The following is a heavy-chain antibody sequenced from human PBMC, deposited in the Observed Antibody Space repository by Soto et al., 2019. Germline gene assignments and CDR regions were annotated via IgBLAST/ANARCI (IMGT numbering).Heavy chain of an antibody. Sequence: QVQLVESGGGVVQPGRSLRLSCAASGFTFSSYAMHWVRQAPGKGLEWVAVISYDGSNQYYADSVKGRFTISRDNSKNTLYLQMNRLRVEDTAVYYCAKSGPGTAGTSLPDYWGQGALVTVSS. J-gene: IGHJ4*02. CDR2: ISYDGSNQ. CDR3: AKSGPGTAGTSLPDY. V-gene: IGHV3-30*18. CDR1: GFTFSSYA. D-gene: IGHD6-13*01.